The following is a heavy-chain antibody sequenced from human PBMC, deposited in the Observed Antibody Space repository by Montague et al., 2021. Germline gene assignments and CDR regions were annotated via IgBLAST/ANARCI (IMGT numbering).Heavy chain of an antibody. D-gene: IGHD6-13*01. Sequence: TLSLTCTVSGDSLSTVGYSGTGIRPPPGKVLGGIGNFYNGGITYNTPPWKSGVTISGDTSKNHFSLRLTSVTAADTAVYYCARGRLATGDFDYWGQGTLVTVSS. J-gene: IGHJ4*02. V-gene: IGHV4-31*03. CDR2: FYNGGIT. CDR1: GDSLSTVGYS. CDR3: ARGRLATGDFDY.